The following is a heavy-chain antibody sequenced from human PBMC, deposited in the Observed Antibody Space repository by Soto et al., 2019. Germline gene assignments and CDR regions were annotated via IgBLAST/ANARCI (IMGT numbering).Heavy chain of an antibody. Sequence: LKISCKGSGYSFTSYWIGWVRQMPGKGLEWMGIIYPGDSDTRYSPSFQGQVTISADKSISTAYLQWSSLKASDTAMYYCARFKYCSGGSCYSWYYYYGMDVWGQGTTVTVSS. J-gene: IGHJ6*02. D-gene: IGHD2-15*01. CDR1: GYSFTSYW. CDR3: ARFKYCSGGSCYSWYYYYGMDV. CDR2: IYPGDSDT. V-gene: IGHV5-51*01.